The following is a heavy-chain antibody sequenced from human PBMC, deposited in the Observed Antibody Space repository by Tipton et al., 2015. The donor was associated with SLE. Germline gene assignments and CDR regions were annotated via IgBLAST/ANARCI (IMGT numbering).Heavy chain of an antibody. CDR2: IYYTMSA. CDR3: ARVPRTFYYDYSGHFDY. D-gene: IGHD3-22*01. Sequence: SWIRQHPGKGLEWIGYIYYTMSAYYNPSLKSRVIISLDTPKNHFSLKLSSVTAADTAVYYCARVPRTFYYDYSGHFDYWGPGTLVTVSS. V-gene: IGHV4-31*02. J-gene: IGHJ4*02.